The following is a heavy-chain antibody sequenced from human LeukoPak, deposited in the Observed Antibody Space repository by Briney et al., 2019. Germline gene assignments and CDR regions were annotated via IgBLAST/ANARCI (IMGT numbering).Heavy chain of an antibody. Sequence: GESLKISCKGSGNSFTSYWIGWVRQMPGKGLEWMGIIYPDDSDIRYSPSFRGQVTILADKSISTAYMQWSSLKASDTAIYYCARRIAGAATDYWGQGTLVTVSS. D-gene: IGHD6-13*01. CDR1: GNSFTSYW. CDR3: ARRIAGAATDY. V-gene: IGHV5-51*01. J-gene: IGHJ4*02. CDR2: IYPDDSDI.